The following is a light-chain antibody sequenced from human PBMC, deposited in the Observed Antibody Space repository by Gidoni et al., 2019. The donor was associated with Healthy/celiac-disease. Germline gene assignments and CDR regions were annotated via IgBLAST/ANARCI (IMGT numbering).Light chain of an antibody. Sequence: EIVFTHSPATLSLSSVERATLSCRARQNVSSYLAWYQQKPGQAPRLLIYVASNRATGIPARFSGSGSGTDFTLTISRLEPEDFAVYYCQQRSNWPYTFGQGTKLEIK. CDR1: QNVSSY. V-gene: IGKV3-11*01. J-gene: IGKJ2*01. CDR2: VAS. CDR3: QQRSNWPYT.